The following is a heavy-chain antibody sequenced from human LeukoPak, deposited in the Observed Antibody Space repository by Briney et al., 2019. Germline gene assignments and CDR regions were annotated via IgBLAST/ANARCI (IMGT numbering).Heavy chain of an antibody. CDR3: ARLAVAGTLVFDY. V-gene: IGHV5-51*01. D-gene: IGHD6-19*01. J-gene: IGHJ4*02. CDR1: GYSFTSYW. CDR2: IYPSDSDT. Sequence: GASLKISFKGSGYSFTSYWIGWVRPMPGKGLGWMGIIYPSDSDTRYSPSFQGQVTISADKSISTAYLQWSSLKASDTAMHYCARLAVAGTLVFDYWGQGTLVTVSS.